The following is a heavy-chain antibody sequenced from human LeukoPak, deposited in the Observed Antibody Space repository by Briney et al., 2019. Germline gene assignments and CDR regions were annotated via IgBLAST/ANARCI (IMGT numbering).Heavy chain of an antibody. CDR2: ISAYNGNT. J-gene: IGHJ4*02. Sequence: ASVKVSCKASGYTFTSYGISWVQQAPGQGLEWMGWISAYNGNTNYAQKLQGRVTMTTDTSTSTAYMELRSLRSDDTAVYYCARASRYNWNYWYFDYWGQGTLVTVSS. CDR1: GYTFTSYG. CDR3: ARASRYNWNYWYFDY. V-gene: IGHV1-18*01. D-gene: IGHD1-7*01.